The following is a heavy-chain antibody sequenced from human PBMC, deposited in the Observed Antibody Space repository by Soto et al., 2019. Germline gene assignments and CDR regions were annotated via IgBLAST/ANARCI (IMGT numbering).Heavy chain of an antibody. CDR1: GFTFRSYS. J-gene: IGHJ6*02. V-gene: IGHV3-21*01. CDR3: ARDYDYVYYYYGMDV. CDR2: ISSSSSYI. D-gene: IGHD3-16*01. Sequence: GGSLRLSCAASGFTFRSYSMNWVRQAPGKGLEWVSSISSSSSYIYYADSVKGRFTISRDNAKNSLYLQMNSLRAEDTAVYYCARDYDYVYYYYGMDVWGQGTTVTVSS.